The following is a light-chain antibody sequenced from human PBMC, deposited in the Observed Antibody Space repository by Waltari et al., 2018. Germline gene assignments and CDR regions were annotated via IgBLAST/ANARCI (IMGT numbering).Light chain of an antibody. Sequence: EFVLTQSPGTLSLSPGETATLSCRASQRVGRSLAWYQQKPGQAPRLLIYGASIRATGIPDRFSGGGSGTDFSHTISRLEPEDFAAYHCQHYVRLPVTFGQGTKVEIK. CDR2: GAS. CDR1: QRVGRS. CDR3: QHYVRLPVT. J-gene: IGKJ1*01. V-gene: IGKV3-20*01.